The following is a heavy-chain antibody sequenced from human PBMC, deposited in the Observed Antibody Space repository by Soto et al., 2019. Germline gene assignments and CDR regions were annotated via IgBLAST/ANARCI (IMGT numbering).Heavy chain of an antibody. CDR3: SRDRYSGYDLPPERGYYYGMDV. Sequence: PGGSLRLSCAASGFTFSSYWMTWVRQAPGKGPEWVANIKQDESEKYYVDSVKGRFTISRDNAKKSLYLQMNRLRAEDTAVYYCSRDRYSGYDLPPERGYYYGMDVWGQGTTVTVSS. CDR2: IKQDESEK. D-gene: IGHD5-12*01. CDR1: GFTFSSYW. V-gene: IGHV3-7*01. J-gene: IGHJ6*02.